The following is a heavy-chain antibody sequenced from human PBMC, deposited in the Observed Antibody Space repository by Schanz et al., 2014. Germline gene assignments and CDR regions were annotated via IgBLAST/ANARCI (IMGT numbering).Heavy chain of an antibody. J-gene: IGHJ3*02. CDR2: IYHSGST. D-gene: IGHD2-2*01. CDR3: ARLSRHDEAFDI. CDR1: GGSFSGYY. V-gene: IGHV4-34*01. Sequence: QVQLQQWGAGLLKPSETLSLTCAVYGGSFSGYYWSWIRQPPGKGLEWIGEIYHSGSTKHNPSLKSRLIISVDKFKNQFSLKLSSVTAADTAIYYCARLSRHDEAFDIWGQGTMVAVSS.